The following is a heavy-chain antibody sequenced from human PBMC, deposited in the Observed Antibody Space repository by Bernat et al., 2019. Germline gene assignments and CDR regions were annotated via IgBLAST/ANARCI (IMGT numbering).Heavy chain of an antibody. J-gene: IGHJ3*02. D-gene: IGHD5-24*01. CDR2: ISSSSSYI. CDR1: GFTFSSYS. CDR3: ARVWLQLGIGAFET. Sequence: EVQLVESGGGLVKPGGSLRLSCAASGFTFSSYSMNWVRQAPGKGLEWVSSISSSSSYIYKAASGRGRFTSTRNNAKTSLYLQMTGRRAEETAVYYCARVWLQLGIGAFETWGQGTMVTVSS. V-gene: IGHV3-21*01.